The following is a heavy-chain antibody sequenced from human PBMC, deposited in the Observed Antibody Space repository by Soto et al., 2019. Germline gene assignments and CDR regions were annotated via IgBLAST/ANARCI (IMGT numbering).Heavy chain of an antibody. CDR1: GGSISSYY. CDR2: IYYSGST. Sequence: PSETLSLTCTVSGGSISSYYWSWIRQPPGKGLEWIGYIYYSGSTNYNPSLKSRVTISVDTSKNQFSLKLSSVTAADTAVYYCARGTIFGVIGVLNWFDPWGQGTLVTSPQ. CDR3: ARGTIFGVIGVLNWFDP. D-gene: IGHD3-3*01. J-gene: IGHJ5*02. V-gene: IGHV4-59*01.